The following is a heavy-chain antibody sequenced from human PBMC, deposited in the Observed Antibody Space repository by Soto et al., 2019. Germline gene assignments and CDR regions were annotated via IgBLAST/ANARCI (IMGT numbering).Heavy chain of an antibody. CDR1: GVSVSDYH. V-gene: IGHV4-59*08. J-gene: IGHJ5*02. CDR3: ARGRTYYDFWSGLTPNWFDP. D-gene: IGHD3-3*01. Sequence: PSETLSLTCSVSGVSVSDYHWTWIRLTPKKELQWIGFIHYNGRTDSSPSLKSRVTISVDTSKNQFSLKLSSVTAADTAVYYCARGRTYYDFWSGLTPNWFDPWGQGTLVTVSS. CDR2: IHYNGRT.